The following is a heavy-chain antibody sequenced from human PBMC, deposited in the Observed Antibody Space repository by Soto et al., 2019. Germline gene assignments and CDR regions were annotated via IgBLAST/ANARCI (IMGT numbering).Heavy chain of an antibody. J-gene: IGHJ4*02. CDR3: ARGSCSSASCYTGDY. V-gene: IGHV4-31*03. CDR2: IHYRGNT. CDR1: GGSVSSGAYY. D-gene: IGHD2-2*02. Sequence: SETLCLTCTVSGGSVSSGAYYWGWVRQNPGKGLEWIGYIHYRGNTYYNPSLMSRGTISIDTSQNQFSLKLSSVAAADTAVYYCARGSCSSASCYTGDYWGQGTRVTVSS.